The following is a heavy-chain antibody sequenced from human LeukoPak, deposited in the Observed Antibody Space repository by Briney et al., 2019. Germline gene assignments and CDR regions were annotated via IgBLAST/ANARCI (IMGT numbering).Heavy chain of an antibody. Sequence: PGGSLRLSCAASGFTFSSYAMHWVRQAPGKGLEWVAVISYDGSNKYYADSVKGRSTISRDNSKNTLYLQMNSLRAEDTAVYYCARAGGRRGDSPSDYWGQGTLVTVSS. J-gene: IGHJ4*02. CDR2: ISYDGSNK. D-gene: IGHD1-1*01. CDR3: ARAGGRRGDSPSDY. CDR1: GFTFSSYA. V-gene: IGHV3-30-3*01.